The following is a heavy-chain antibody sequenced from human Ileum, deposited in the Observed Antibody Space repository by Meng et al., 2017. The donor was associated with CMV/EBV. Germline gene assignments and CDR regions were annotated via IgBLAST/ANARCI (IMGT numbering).Heavy chain of an antibody. CDR1: GFSFASYG. CDR3: AILLPSPHGFDH. V-gene: IGHV3-30*02. CDR2: IRYSGNDE. Sequence: GESLKISCAASGFSFASYGLHWVRQAPGKGLEWVAFIRYSGNDEDYSDSVKGRFTVSRDNSENTSYLQMNSLRPEDTAVYYCAILLPSPHGFDHWGPGTLVTVSS. D-gene: IGHD2-2*01. J-gene: IGHJ4*02.